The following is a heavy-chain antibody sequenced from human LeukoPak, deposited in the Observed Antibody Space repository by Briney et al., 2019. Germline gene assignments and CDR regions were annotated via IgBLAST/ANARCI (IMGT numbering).Heavy chain of an antibody. V-gene: IGHV3-74*01. D-gene: IGHD5-18*01. CDR1: GFTFSSYW. Sequence: PGGSLRLSCAASGFTFSSYWMHWVRQAPGKGLVWVSRINSDGSSTSYADSVKGRFTISRDNATNTLYLQMNSLRAEDTAVYYCARDTKSIIQLWFPNDAFDIWGQGTMVTVSS. CDR3: ARDTKSIIQLWFPNDAFDI. J-gene: IGHJ3*02. CDR2: INSDGSST.